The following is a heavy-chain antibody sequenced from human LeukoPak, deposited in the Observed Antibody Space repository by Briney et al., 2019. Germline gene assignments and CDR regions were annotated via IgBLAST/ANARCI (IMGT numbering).Heavy chain of an antibody. CDR1: GFTFSNAW. D-gene: IGHD3-10*01. CDR3: TTDHQGFGELLLGY. CDR2: IKSKTDGGTT. V-gene: IGHV3-15*01. Sequence: GGSLRLSCAASGFTFSNAWMSWVRQAPGKGLECVGRIKSKTDGGTTDYAAPVKGRFTISRDDSKNTLYLQMNSLKTEDTAVYYCTTDHQGFGELLLGYWGQGTLVTVSS. J-gene: IGHJ4*02.